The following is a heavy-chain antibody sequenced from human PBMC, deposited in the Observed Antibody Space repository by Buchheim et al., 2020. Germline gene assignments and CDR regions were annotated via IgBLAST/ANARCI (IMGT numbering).Heavy chain of an antibody. CDR1: GGSFSGYY. CDR3: ARGIRGIQLWPRNWFDP. J-gene: IGHJ5*02. CDR2: INHSGST. D-gene: IGHD5-18*01. Sequence: QVQLQQWGAGLLKPSETLSLTCAVYGGSFSGYYWSWIRQPPGKGLEWIGEINHSGSTNYNPSLKSRVTISVDTSKNQFSLKLSSVTAADTAVYYCARGIRGIQLWPRNWFDPWVQGTL. V-gene: IGHV4-34*01.